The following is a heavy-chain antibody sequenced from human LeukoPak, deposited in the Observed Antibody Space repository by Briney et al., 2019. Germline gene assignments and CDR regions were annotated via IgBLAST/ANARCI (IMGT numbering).Heavy chain of an antibody. CDR3: GGRVGGPVSYYYDMDV. Sequence: SETLSLTCTVSGGSISSYYWSWIRQPPGKGLEWIGYIYYSGSTNYNPSLKSRVTISVDTSKNQFSLNLSSVTAGDTAVYSCGGRVGGPVSYYYDMDVWGQGTTVTVSS. V-gene: IGHV4-59*01. D-gene: IGHD3-16*01. J-gene: IGHJ6*02. CDR2: IYYSGST. CDR1: GGSISSYY.